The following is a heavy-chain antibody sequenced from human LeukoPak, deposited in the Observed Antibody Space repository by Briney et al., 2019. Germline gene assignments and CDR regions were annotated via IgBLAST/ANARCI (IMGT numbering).Heavy chain of an antibody. CDR2: IQNDGSNE. J-gene: IGHJ6*03. D-gene: IGHD2-8*01. Sequence: GGSLRLSCAASGFTFRSYGMHWVRQAPGKGLEWVAYIQNDGSNEQYADSVKGRFSIPRDSSKNILYLQMNSLRAEDMAVYYCAKDRCSNGIGCYYYYMDVWGKGTTVTSSS. CDR1: GFTFRSYG. CDR3: AKDRCSNGIGCYYYYMDV. V-gene: IGHV3-30*02.